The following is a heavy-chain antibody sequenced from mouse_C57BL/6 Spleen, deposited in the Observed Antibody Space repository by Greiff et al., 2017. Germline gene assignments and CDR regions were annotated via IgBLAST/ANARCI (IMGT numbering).Heavy chain of an antibody. CDR2: IDPSDSYT. CDR1: GYTFTSYW. CDR3: ARLSLDSSGTRYFDD. D-gene: IGHD3-2*02. Sequence: QVQLQQPGAELVMPGASVKLSCKASGYTFTSYWMHWVKQRPGQGLEWIGEIDPSDSYTNYNQKFKGKSTLTVDKSSSTAYMQLSSLTSEDSAVYYCARLSLDSSGTRYFDDWGQGTTLSVSS. J-gene: IGHJ2*01. V-gene: IGHV1-69*01.